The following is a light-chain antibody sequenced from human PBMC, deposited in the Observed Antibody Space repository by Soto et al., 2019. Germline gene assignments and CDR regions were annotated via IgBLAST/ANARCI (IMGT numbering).Light chain of an antibody. CDR2: DAS. V-gene: IGKV3-11*01. CDR3: QQYNSYSGT. J-gene: IGKJ1*01. Sequence: EIVLTQSPATLSLSPGERATLSCRASQSVSGYLAWYQQKPGQAPRLLIYDASKRATGIPARFSGSGFGTEFTLTISSLQPDDFATYYCQQYNSYSGTFGQGTKVDIK. CDR1: QSVSGY.